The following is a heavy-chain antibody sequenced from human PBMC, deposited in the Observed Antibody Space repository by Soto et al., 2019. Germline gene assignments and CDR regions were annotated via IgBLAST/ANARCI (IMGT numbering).Heavy chain of an antibody. J-gene: IGHJ5*02. Sequence: SETLSLTCTVSGGSISSSSYYWGWIRQPPGKGLEWIGSIYYSGSTYYNPSLKSRVTISVDTSKNQFSLKLSSVTAADTAVYYCARPGGGFGEFWFDPWGQGTLVTVSS. CDR1: GGSISSSSYY. CDR3: ARPGGGFGEFWFDP. CDR2: IYYSGST. D-gene: IGHD3-10*01. V-gene: IGHV4-39*01.